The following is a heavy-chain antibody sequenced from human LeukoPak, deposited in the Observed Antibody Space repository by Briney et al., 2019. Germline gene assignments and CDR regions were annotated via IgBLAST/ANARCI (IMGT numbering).Heavy chain of an antibody. D-gene: IGHD2-2*01. CDR1: GGTFSSYA. CDR3: ARDITYSYCSSTSCPPYYGMDV. Sequence: GASVKASCKASGGTFSSYAISWVRRAPGQGLEWMGRIIPILGIANYAQKFQGRVTITADKSTSTAYMELSSLRSEDTAVYYCARDITYSYCSSTSCPPYYGMDVWGQGTTVTVSS. CDR2: IIPILGIA. J-gene: IGHJ6*02. V-gene: IGHV1-69*04.